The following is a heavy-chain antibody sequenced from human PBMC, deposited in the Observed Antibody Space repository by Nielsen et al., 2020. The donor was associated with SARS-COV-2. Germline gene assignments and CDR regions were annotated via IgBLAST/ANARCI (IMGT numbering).Heavy chain of an antibody. CDR3: ARDRAGGYRYYFDY. CDR1: GFTFSSYS. CDR2: ISSSSSYI. Sequence: GGSLRLSCAASGFTFSSYSMNWVRQAPGKGLEWVSSISSSSSYIYYADSVKGRFTISRDNAKNSLYLQMNSLRDEDTAVYYCARDRAGGYRYYFDYWGQGTLVTVSS. D-gene: IGHD5-18*01. J-gene: IGHJ4*02. V-gene: IGHV3-21*01.